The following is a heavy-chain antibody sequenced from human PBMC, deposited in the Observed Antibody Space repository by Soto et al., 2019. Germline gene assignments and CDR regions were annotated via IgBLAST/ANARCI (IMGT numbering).Heavy chain of an antibody. J-gene: IGHJ3*02. CDR3: ARDKGWVIREGSYDAFDI. V-gene: IGHV3-21*01. CDR1: GFTFSSYS. CDR2: ISSSSSYI. Sequence: GGSLRLSCAASGFTFSSYSMNWVRQAPGKGLEWVSSISSSSSYIYYADSVKGQFTISRDNAKNSLYLQMNSLRAEDTAVYYCARDKGWVIREGSYDAFDIWGQGTMVTVSS. D-gene: IGHD3-22*01.